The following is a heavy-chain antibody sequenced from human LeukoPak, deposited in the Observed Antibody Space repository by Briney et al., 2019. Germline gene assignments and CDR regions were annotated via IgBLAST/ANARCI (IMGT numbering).Heavy chain of an antibody. V-gene: IGHV3-7*01. J-gene: IGHJ4*02. CDR2: INQDGSAK. CDR3: AAGIFGVDY. Sequence: PGGSLRLSCAASGFILSNYWMTWVRQAQGKGLEWVANINQDGSAKHYVDSVKGRFTISRDIAKNSLYLQLNSLGAEDTAMYYCAAGIFGVDYWGQGTLVTVSS. D-gene: IGHD3-3*01. CDR1: GFILSNYW.